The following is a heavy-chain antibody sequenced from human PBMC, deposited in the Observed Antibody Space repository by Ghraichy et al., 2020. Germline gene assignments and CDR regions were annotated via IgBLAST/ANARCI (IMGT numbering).Heavy chain of an antibody. V-gene: IGHV4-34*01. J-gene: IGHJ6*02. CDR3: ARGTNRDGLDV. D-gene: IGHD2/OR15-2a*01. Sequence: SETLSLTCAVYRGSFSGYYWTWIRQPPGKGLEWIGEINHRGSTSYNPSLKSRIFISKDTSKNQFSLKLSSVTAVDTAVYYCARGTNRDGLDVWGQGTTVTVSS. CDR1: RGSFSGYY. CDR2: INHRGST.